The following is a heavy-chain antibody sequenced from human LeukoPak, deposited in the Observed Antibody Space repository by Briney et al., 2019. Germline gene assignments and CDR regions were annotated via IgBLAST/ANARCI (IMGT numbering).Heavy chain of an antibody. CDR3: ARESYYLAYDYGNWFDP. CDR1: GGSISSGGYY. Sequence: SQTLSLTCTVSGGSISSGGYYWSWIRQHPGKGLEWIGYIYYSGSTYYNPSLKSRVTISVDTSKNQFSLKLSSVTAADTAVYYCARESYYLAYDYGNWFDPWGQGTLVTVSS. J-gene: IGHJ5*02. D-gene: IGHD5-12*01. CDR2: IYYSGST. V-gene: IGHV4-31*03.